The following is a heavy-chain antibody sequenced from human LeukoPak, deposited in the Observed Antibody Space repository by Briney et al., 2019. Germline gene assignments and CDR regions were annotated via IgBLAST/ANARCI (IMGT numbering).Heavy chain of an antibody. CDR1: GFTFSSYW. Sequence: PGGSLRLSCAASGFTFSSYWMSWVRQAPGKGLEWVANIKQDGSEKYYVDSVKGRFTISRDNAKNSLYLQMNSLRAEDTAVYYCARVELWFGEHAGYYYYGMDVWGQGTTVTASS. CDR2: IKQDGSEK. CDR3: ARVELWFGEHAGYYYYGMDV. D-gene: IGHD3-10*01. J-gene: IGHJ6*02. V-gene: IGHV3-7*01.